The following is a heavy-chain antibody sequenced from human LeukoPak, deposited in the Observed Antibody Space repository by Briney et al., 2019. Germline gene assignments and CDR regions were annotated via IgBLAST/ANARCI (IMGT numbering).Heavy chain of an antibody. D-gene: IGHD3-22*01. CDR1: GFTFSSYA. CDR2: ISSNGGST. CDR3: ARGPRGYYDSSGYYHY. Sequence: PGGSLRLSCAASGFTFSSYAMSWVRQAPGKGLEYVSAISSNGGSTYYANSVKGRFTISRDNSKNTLYLQMGSLRAEDMAVYYCARGPRGYYDSSGYYHYWGQGTLVTVSS. J-gene: IGHJ4*02. V-gene: IGHV3-64*01.